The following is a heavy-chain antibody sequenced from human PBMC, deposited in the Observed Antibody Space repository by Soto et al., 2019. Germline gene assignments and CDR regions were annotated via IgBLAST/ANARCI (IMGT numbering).Heavy chain of an antibody. CDR3: ASAKAVVIAALGI. J-gene: IGHJ3*02. CDR2: VSDNGGSRGGT. CDR1: GFMFNNSA. V-gene: IGHV3-23*01. D-gene: IGHD2-21*01. Sequence: GGSLRLSCTASGFMFNNSALTWVRQAPGQGLQWVASVSDNGGSRGGTYYADSVKGRFTISRDNSKNTLYLQLDSLTGADTAVYYCASAKAVVIAALGIWGQGTMVTVSS.